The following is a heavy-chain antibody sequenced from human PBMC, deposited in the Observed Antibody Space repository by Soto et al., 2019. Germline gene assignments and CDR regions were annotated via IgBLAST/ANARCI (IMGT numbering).Heavy chain of an antibody. J-gene: IGHJ3*02. V-gene: IGHV3-64D*06. Sequence: GGSLRLSCSTSGFTFSSYAMHWVRQAPGKGLEYVSGISSNGGSTYYAESVKGRLTISRDNPKNTLYLQMRSLRAEDTALYYCVNGAFYGSEVRTFDIWGQGTMVTVSS. CDR3: VNGAFYGSEVRTFDI. CDR2: ISSNGGST. CDR1: GFTFSSYA. D-gene: IGHD2-15*01.